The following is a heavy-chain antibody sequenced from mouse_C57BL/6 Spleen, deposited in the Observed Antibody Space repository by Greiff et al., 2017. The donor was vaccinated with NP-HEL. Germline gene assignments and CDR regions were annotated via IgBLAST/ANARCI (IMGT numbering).Heavy chain of an antibody. CDR1: GYTFTDYE. J-gene: IGHJ2*01. V-gene: IGHV1-15*01. Sequence: VQLQQSGAELARPGASVTLSCKASGYTFTDYEMHWVKQTPVHGLEWIGAIDPETGGTAYNQKFKGKAILTADKSSSTAYMELRSLTSEDSAVYYCTRDDWDGDFDYWGQGTTLTVSS. D-gene: IGHD4-1*01. CDR2: IDPETGGT. CDR3: TRDDWDGDFDY.